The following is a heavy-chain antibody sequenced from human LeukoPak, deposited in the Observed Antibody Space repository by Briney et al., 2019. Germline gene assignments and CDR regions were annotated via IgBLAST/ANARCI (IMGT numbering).Heavy chain of an antibody. V-gene: IGHV1-69*05. CDR1: GGTFSSYA. Sequence: ASVKVSCKASGGTFSSYAISWVRQAPGQGLEWMGGIIPIFGTANYAQKFQGRVTITTDESTSTVYMELSSLRSEDTAVYYCARLVGAKGRYDYWGQGTLVTVSS. CDR2: IIPIFGTA. J-gene: IGHJ4*02. D-gene: IGHD1-26*01. CDR3: ARLVGAKGRYDY.